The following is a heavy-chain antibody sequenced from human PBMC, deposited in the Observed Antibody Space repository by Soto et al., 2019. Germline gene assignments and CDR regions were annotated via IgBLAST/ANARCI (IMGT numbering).Heavy chain of an antibody. CDR1: GFTFSSYW. V-gene: IGHV3-7*01. CDR3: AREHYGDYPMY. D-gene: IGHD4-17*01. CDR2: IKQDGSEK. Sequence: EVQLVESGGGLVQPGGSLRLSCAASGFTFSSYWMSWVRQAPAKGLEWVANIKQDGSEKYYVDSVKGRFTISRDNAKNSLYLQMNSLRAEDTAVYYCAREHYGDYPMYWGQGTLVTVSS. J-gene: IGHJ4*02.